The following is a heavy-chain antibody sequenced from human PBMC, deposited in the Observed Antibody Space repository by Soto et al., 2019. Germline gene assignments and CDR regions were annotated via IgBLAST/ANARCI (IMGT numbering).Heavy chain of an antibody. CDR3: ARGAYYYDSSGYYPGNAFDI. CDR2: IYTSGST. V-gene: IGHV4-4*07. Sequence: SETLSLTCTVSGGSISSYYWSWIRQPAGKGLEWIGRIYTSGSTNYNPSLKSRVTMSVDTSTNQFSLKLSSVPAADPAVYYCARGAYYYDSSGYYPGNAFDIWGQGTMVTVSS. D-gene: IGHD3-22*01. CDR1: GGSISSYY. J-gene: IGHJ3*02.